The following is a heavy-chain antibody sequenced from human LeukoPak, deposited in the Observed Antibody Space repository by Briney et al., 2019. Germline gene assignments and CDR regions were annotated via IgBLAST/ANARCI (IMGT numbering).Heavy chain of an antibody. V-gene: IGHV4-34*01. Sequence: PSETLSLTCAVSGGSFSGHYWNWIRQPPGKGLEWIGEINHGGSTNYNPSLKSRVTISVDTSKNQFSLKLSSVTAADTAVYYCARRGLYSSGWYGAYYYMDVWGKGTTVTVSS. D-gene: IGHD6-19*01. CDR1: GGSFSGHY. CDR3: ARRGLYSSGWYGAYYYMDV. CDR2: INHGGST. J-gene: IGHJ6*03.